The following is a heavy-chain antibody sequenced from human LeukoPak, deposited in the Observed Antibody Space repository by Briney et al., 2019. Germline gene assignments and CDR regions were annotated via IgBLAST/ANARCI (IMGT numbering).Heavy chain of an antibody. V-gene: IGHV3-23*01. CDR1: GFTFSSYA. D-gene: IGHD5-18*01. CDR3: AKDPWIQQWLNWFDP. CDR2: ISGSGCST. J-gene: IGHJ5*02. Sequence: GGSLRLSCAASGFTFSSYAMSWVRQAPGKGLEWVSAISGSGCSTYYAHSVKGRFTISRHNSKNTLYLQMNSLRAEDTAVYYCAKDPWIQQWLNWFDPWGQGTLVTVTS.